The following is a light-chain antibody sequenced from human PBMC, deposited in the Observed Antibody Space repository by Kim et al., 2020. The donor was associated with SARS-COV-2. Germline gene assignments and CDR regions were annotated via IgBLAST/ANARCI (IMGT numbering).Light chain of an antibody. V-gene: IGKV3-20*01. CDR2: GAS. Sequence: EIVLTQSPGTLSLSTGERATLSCRASQSVSNNFLAWYQQKPGQAPRLLIHGASTRATGIPDRFSGSGSGTDFTLTIDRLDPEDFAVYFCHQYDDSLWTLGQGTKVDIK. J-gene: IGKJ1*01. CDR3: HQYDDSLWT. CDR1: QSVSNNF.